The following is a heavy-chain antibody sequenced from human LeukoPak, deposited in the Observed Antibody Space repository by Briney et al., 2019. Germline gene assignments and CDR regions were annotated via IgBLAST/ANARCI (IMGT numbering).Heavy chain of an antibody. D-gene: IGHD3-22*01. V-gene: IGHV4-59*01. Sequence: SETLSLTCNVSGGAITGSYWAWLRQPPGKGLESIGYIYYSGTTNYNPSLEGRVSISVDTSKRQFSLMLRPVTAADTAVYYCAKVKVTYYYGGDGYYYFDYWGQGTLVTVSS. CDR2: IYYSGTT. CDR1: GGAITGSY. CDR3: AKVKVTYYYGGDGYYYFDY. J-gene: IGHJ4*02.